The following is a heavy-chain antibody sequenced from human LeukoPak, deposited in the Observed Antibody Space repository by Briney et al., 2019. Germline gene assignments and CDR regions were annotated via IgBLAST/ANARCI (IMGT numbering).Heavy chain of an antibody. CDR2: ISSSGSTI. J-gene: IGHJ6*04. CDR1: GFSFISNW. V-gene: IGHV3-48*03. D-gene: IGHD3-10*02. CDR3: AELGITMIGGV. Sequence: TGGSLRLSCAASGFSFISNWMAWVRQAPGKGLEWVSYISSSGSTIYYADSVKGRFTISRDNAKNSLYLQMNSLRAEDTAVYYCAELGITMIGGVWGKGTTVTISS.